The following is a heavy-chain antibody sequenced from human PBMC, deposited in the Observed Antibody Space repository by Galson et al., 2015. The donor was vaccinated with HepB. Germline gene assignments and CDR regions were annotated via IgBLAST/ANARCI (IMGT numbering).Heavy chain of an antibody. CDR2: IHSDGGT. CDR1: GFTVSNKY. J-gene: IGHJ6*02. Sequence: SLRLSCAASGFTVSNKYMAWARQAPGKGLEWVSVIHSDGGTYYTDSVKGRFTMSRDNSQNTLYLQMNSLTAEDTAVYFCEGWDPSYGLDVWGRGTTVTVSS. CDR3: EGWDPSYGLDV. V-gene: IGHV3-53*01. D-gene: IGHD1-26*01.